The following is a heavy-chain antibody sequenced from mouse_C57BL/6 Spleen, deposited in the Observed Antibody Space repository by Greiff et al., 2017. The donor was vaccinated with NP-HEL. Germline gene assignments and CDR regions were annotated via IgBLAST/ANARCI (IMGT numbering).Heavy chain of an antibody. CDR2: IYPGDGDT. CDR1: GYAFSSSW. Sequence: QVQLQQSGPELVKPGASVKISCKASGYAFSSSWMNWVKQRPGKGLEWIGRIYPGDGDTNYNGKFKGKATLTADKSSSTAYMQLSSLTSEDSAVYFCARGAIYYDYAMDYWGQGTSVTVSS. CDR3: ARGAIYYDYAMDY. D-gene: IGHD2-4*01. V-gene: IGHV1-82*01. J-gene: IGHJ4*01.